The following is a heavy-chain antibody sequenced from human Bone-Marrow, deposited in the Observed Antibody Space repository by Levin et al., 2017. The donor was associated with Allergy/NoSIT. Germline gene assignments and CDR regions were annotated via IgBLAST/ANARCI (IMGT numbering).Heavy chain of an antibody. CDR3: ATGAAPGMAAAGYDY. V-gene: IGHV3-23*01. D-gene: IGHD6-13*01. CDR2: ISGSGVTI. Sequence: PGGSLRLSCAASGFTFSRHGVSWLRQAPGKGLEWVSVISGSGVTIHYADSVTGRFTVSRDNSKNTVYLQMDSLRADDTAVYYCATGAAPGMAAAGYDYWGQGTRVTVSS. CDR1: GFTFSRHG. J-gene: IGHJ4*02.